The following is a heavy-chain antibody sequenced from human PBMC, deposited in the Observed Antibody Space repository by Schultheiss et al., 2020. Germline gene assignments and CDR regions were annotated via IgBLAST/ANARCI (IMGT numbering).Heavy chain of an antibody. J-gene: IGHJ6*02. CDR2: IYYSGST. Sequence: SETLSLTGTVSSGSISSSSYYWGWIRHPPGKGLEWIGSIYYSGSTYYNPSLKSRVTISVDTSKNQFSLKLSSVTAADTAVYYCARFSRASTTSRLYYYYGMDVWGQGTTVTVSS. CDR1: SGSISSSSYY. CDR3: ARFSRASTTSRLYYYYGMDV. D-gene: IGHD1-1*01. V-gene: IGHV4-39*01.